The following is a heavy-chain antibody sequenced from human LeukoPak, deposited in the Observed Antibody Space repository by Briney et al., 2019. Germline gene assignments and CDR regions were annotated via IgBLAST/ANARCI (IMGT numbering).Heavy chain of an antibody. D-gene: IGHD3-16*01. V-gene: IGHV1-8*01. CDR2: MNPNSGNT. Sequence: ASVKVSCKASGYTFTSYDINWVRQATGQGLEWMGWMNPNSGNTDYAQKFQGRVTMTRNTSISTAYMELSSLRSDDTAVYYCVREGGSIDWFDPWGQGTLVIVSS. CDR1: GYTFTSYD. CDR3: VREGGSIDWFDP. J-gene: IGHJ5*02.